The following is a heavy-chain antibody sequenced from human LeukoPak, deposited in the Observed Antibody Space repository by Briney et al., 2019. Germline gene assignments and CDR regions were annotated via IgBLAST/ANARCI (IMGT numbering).Heavy chain of an antibody. D-gene: IGHD6-19*01. Sequence: ASVNVSCTASDYTFTSYGISWVRQAPGQGLEWMGWISAYNGNTNYAQKLQGRVTMTTDTSTSTAYMELRSLRSDDTAVYYCARDSWVAGDFDYWGQGTLVTVSS. J-gene: IGHJ4*02. CDR1: DYTFTSYG. V-gene: IGHV1-18*01. CDR2: ISAYNGNT. CDR3: ARDSWVAGDFDY.